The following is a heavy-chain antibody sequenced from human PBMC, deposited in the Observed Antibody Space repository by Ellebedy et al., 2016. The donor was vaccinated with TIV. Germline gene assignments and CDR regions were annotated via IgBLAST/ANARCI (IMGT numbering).Heavy chain of an antibody. CDR2: ISDSGGST. V-gene: IGHV3-23*01. CDR1: GFTFSSYA. J-gene: IGHJ3*02. Sequence: PGGSLRLSCAASGFTFSSYAMSWVRQAPGKGLECVSGISDSGGSTYYAESVKGRFTISRDNSKNTLYLQMNSLRAEDTAVYYCVRDRMGATYTFDMWGQGTMVTVSS. D-gene: IGHD2-21*01. CDR3: VRDRMGATYTFDM.